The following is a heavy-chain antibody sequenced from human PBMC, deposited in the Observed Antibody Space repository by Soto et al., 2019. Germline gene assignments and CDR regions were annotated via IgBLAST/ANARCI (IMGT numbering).Heavy chain of an antibody. Sequence: GGSLRLSCAASGFTFSSYSMNWVRQAPGKGLEWVSSISSSSSYIYYADSVKGRFTISRDNAKNSLYPQMNSLRAEDTAVYYCAGSSVAGKLFDYWGQGTLVTVSS. D-gene: IGHD6-19*01. V-gene: IGHV3-21*01. CDR3: AGSSVAGKLFDY. CDR1: GFTFSSYS. CDR2: ISSSSSYI. J-gene: IGHJ4*02.